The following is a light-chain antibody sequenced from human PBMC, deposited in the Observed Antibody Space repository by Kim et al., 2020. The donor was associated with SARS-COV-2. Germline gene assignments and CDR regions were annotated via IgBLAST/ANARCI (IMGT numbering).Light chain of an antibody. CDR2: GAS. V-gene: IGKV1-13*02. Sequence: GDRVSITCRASQGISSALAWYQQXPGKAPKLLIYGASSLESAVPSRFSGSGSGTEFTLTISSLQPDDVATYYCQQYSIYWTFGQGTKV. CDR3: QQYSIYWT. J-gene: IGKJ1*01. CDR1: QGISSA.